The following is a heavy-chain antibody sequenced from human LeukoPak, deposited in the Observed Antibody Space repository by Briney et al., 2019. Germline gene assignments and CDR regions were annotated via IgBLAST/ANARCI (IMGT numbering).Heavy chain of an antibody. CDR3: ARDTYFDTTPLDY. Sequence: ASVKVSCKASGYTFTSYGISGVGQALGQGLEGRGWISAYNGNTNYAQKLQGRVTLTTDKSTTTAYMELRSLRSDDTAVYYCARDTYFDTTPLDYWGQGTLVTVSS. J-gene: IGHJ4*02. CDR2: ISAYNGNT. D-gene: IGHD3-22*01. V-gene: IGHV1-18*01. CDR1: GYTFTSYG.